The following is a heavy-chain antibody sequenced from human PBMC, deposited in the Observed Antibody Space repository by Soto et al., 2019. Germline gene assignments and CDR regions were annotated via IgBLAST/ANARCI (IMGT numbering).Heavy chain of an antibody. CDR1: GFTFSTYW. CDR3: VRDSYTNTWQAAGMDY. D-gene: IGHD6-13*01. V-gene: IGHV3-7*01. Sequence: GALRLACSASGFTFSTYWMTGVRQAPGKGLEWVANIRQDGGDKYYVDSVKGRFTISRDNAKKSLYLQMDSLRAEDTAVYYCVRDSYTNTWQAAGMDYWGQGTLVTVSS. CDR2: IRQDGGDK. J-gene: IGHJ4*02.